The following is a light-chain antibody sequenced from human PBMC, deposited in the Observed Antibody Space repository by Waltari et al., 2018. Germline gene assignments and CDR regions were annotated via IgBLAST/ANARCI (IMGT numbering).Light chain of an antibody. V-gene: IGLV2-23*02. CDR3: SSYAGSTTLVI. J-gene: IGLJ2*01. Sequence: QSALTQPASVSGSPGQSITISCTGTSTDVGSYNHVPWYQQYPGTAPTLMIYEVTKRPSGVSSRFSGSKSGNTASLTISGLQAEDEADYYCSSYAGSTTLVIFGGGTKLTV. CDR1: STDVGSYNH. CDR2: EVT.